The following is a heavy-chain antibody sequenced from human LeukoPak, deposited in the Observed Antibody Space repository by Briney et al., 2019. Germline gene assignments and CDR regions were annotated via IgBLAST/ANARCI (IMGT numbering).Heavy chain of an antibody. D-gene: IGHD4-23*01. CDR3: ARDGSYGGNFY. V-gene: IGHV3-23*01. Sequence: GSLRLSCAASGFTFSSYGMSWVRQAPGKGLEWVSAISGGGGSTYYADSVKGRFTISRDNSKNTLYLQMNSLRAEDTAVYYCARDGSYGGNFYWGQGTLVTVSS. CDR2: ISGGGGST. J-gene: IGHJ4*02. CDR1: GFTFSSYG.